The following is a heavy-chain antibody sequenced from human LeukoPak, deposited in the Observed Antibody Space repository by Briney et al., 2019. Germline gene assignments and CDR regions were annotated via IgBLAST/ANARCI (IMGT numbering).Heavy chain of an antibody. D-gene: IGHD3-16*01. V-gene: IGHV1-69*01. Sequence: WASVKVSCKASGGTFSSYAISWVRQAPGQGLEWMGGIIPIFGTANYAQKFQGRVTITADESTSTAYMELSSLRSEDTAVYYCARVRAVGNLFGVCDYWGQGTLVTVSS. CDR1: GGTFSSYA. J-gene: IGHJ4*02. CDR3: ARVRAVGNLFGVCDY. CDR2: IIPIFGTA.